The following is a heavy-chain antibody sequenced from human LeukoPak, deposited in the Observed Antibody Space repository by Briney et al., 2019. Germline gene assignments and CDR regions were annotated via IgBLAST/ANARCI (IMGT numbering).Heavy chain of an antibody. J-gene: IGHJ4*02. CDR3: ARQAGDFWSGYYLG. D-gene: IGHD3-3*01. CDR2: IYYSGST. CDR1: GGSISSSSYY. Sequence: SETLSLTCTVSGGSISSSSYYWGWIRQPPGKGLEWIGSIYYSGSTYYNPSLKSRVTISVDMSKNQFSLKLSSVTAADTAVYYCARQAGDFWSGYYLGWGQGTLVTVSS. V-gene: IGHV4-39*01.